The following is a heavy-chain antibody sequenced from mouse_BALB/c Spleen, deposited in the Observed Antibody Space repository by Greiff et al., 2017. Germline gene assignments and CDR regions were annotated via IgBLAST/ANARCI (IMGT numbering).Heavy chain of an antibody. V-gene: IGHV5-6*01. D-gene: IGHD1-1*01. CDR2: ISSGGSYT. J-gene: IGHJ4*01. CDR3: ARHRSSYDAMDY. CDR1: GFTFSSYG. Sequence: EVQLVESGGDLVKPGGSLKLSCAASGFTFSSYGMSWVRQTPDKRLEWVATISSGGSYTYYPDSVKGRFTISRDNAKNTLYLQMSSLKSEDTAMYYCARHRSSYDAMDYWGQGTSVTVSS.